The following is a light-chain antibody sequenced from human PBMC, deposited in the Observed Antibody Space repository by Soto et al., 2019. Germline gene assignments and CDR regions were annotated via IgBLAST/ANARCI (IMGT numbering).Light chain of an antibody. V-gene: IGLV2-14*01. CDR1: SSDVDAYTY. J-gene: IGLJ7*01. CDR3: SSYTRSSRV. Sequence: QSVLTQPASVSGSPGQSITISCTGTSSDVDAYTYVSWYQQHPGKAPKLIIFEVTNRPSGVSTRFSGSKSGNTASLTISGLQAADEGDYYCSSYTRSSRVFGTGTQLTVL. CDR2: EVT.